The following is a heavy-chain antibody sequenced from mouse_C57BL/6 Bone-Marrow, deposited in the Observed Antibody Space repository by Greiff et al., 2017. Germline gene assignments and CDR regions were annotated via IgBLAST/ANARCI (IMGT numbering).Heavy chain of an antibody. Sequence: EVQLVESEGGLVQPGSSMKLSCTASGFTFSDYYMAWVRQVPEKGLEWVANINYDGSSTYYLDSLKSRFIISRDNAKNILYLQMSSLKSEDTATYYCAREDYGNSYYFDYWGQGTTLTVSS. D-gene: IGHD2-1*01. CDR2: INYDGSST. CDR3: AREDYGNSYYFDY. V-gene: IGHV5-16*01. J-gene: IGHJ2*01. CDR1: GFTFSDYY.